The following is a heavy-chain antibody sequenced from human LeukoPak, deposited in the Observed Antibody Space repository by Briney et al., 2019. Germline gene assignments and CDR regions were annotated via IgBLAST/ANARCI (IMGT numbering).Heavy chain of an antibody. Sequence: SETLSLTCTVSGGSISSNSYYWSWIRQPPGKGLEWIGNIYYSGSTNYNPSLKSRATISVDTSKNQFSLTLSSVTAADTAVYFCARDSIPLDIWGQGTMVTVSS. D-gene: IGHD2/OR15-2a*01. J-gene: IGHJ3*02. CDR3: ARDSIPLDI. V-gene: IGHV4-61*01. CDR2: IYYSGST. CDR1: GGSISSNSYY.